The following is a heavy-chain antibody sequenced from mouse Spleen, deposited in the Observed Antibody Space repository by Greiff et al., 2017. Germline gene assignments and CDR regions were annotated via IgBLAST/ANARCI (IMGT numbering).Heavy chain of an antibody. CDR2: IYPRRGNT. CDR1: GYTFTSSG. D-gene: IGHD2-4*01. J-gene: IGHJ3*01. V-gene: IGHV1-81*01. CDR3: ARFDYDPWFSY. Sequence: VQLQESGAELARPGASVKLSCKASGYTFTSSGISWVKQRTGQGLEGIGEIYPRRGNTYSNEKFRGKATLTADKSSSTAYIVLRSLTSEDSALYFCARFDYDPWFSYWGQGTLVTVSA.